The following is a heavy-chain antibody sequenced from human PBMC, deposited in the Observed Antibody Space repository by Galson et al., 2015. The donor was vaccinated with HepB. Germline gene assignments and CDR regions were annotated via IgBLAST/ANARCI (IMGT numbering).Heavy chain of an antibody. CDR3: ARFKFPFPSRKYYYGMDV. J-gene: IGHJ6*02. D-gene: IGHD2/OR15-2a*01. CDR2: ISSSSSYI. Sequence: SLRLSCAASGFTFSSYSMNWVRQAPGKGLEWVSSISSSSSYIYYADSVKGRFTISRDNAKNSLYLQMNSLRAEDTAVYYCARFKFPFPSRKYYYGMDVWGQGTTVTVSS. V-gene: IGHV3-21*01. CDR1: GFTFSSYS.